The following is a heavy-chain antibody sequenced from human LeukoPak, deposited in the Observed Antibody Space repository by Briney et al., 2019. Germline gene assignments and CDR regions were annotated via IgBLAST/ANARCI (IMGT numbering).Heavy chain of an antibody. Sequence: SETLSLTCTVSGGSVSSGSYYWSWIRQPPGKGLEWIGNIYYSGSTYYNPSLESRVTISVDTSKNQFSLKLSSVTAADTAVYYCARRGDYYPFDYWGQGTLVTVSS. V-gene: IGHV4-39*01. CDR3: ARRGDYYPFDY. CDR2: IYYSGST. CDR1: GGSVSSGSYY. D-gene: IGHD3-10*01. J-gene: IGHJ4*02.